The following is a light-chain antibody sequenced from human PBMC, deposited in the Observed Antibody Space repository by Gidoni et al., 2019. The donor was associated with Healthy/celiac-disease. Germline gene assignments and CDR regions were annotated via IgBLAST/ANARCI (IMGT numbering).Light chain of an antibody. CDR1: QSISSY. V-gene: IGKV1-39*01. Sequence: DIQMTQSPSSLSASVGDRVTITCRASQSISSYLNWYQQKPGKAPKLLIYAASSLQSGVPSRFSGSGSGTVFTLTISSLQPEDFATYYCPQSYSTSWTFGQGTKVEIK. CDR2: AAS. CDR3: PQSYSTSWT. J-gene: IGKJ1*01.